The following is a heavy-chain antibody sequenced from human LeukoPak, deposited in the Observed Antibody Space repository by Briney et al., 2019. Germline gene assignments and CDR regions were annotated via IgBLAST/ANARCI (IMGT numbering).Heavy chain of an antibody. Sequence: KPGGSLRLSCAASGFTFDSCAMNWVRQAPGKGLEGVAAISGYGTDTYYADSVKGRFTISRDNAKNSLYLQMNSLRVEDTAVYYCARVGCSGGRCPGYGMDVWGQGTTVTVSS. J-gene: IGHJ6*02. CDR2: ISGYGTDT. CDR1: GFTFDSCA. D-gene: IGHD2-15*01. V-gene: IGHV3-21*01. CDR3: ARVGCSGGRCPGYGMDV.